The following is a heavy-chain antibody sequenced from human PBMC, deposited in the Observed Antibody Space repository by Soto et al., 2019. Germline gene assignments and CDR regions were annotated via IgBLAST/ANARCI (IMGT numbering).Heavy chain of an antibody. CDR2: TYYRSKWYN. V-gene: IGHV6-1*01. J-gene: IGHJ6*02. CDR3: ARESRGTMVRGVTNHGMDV. Sequence: SQTLSLTCAISGDSVSSNSAPWNWIRQSPSRGLEWLGRTYYRSKWYNDYAVSVKSRITINPDTSKNQFSLQLNSVTPEDTAVYYCARESRGTMVRGVTNHGMDVWGQGTTVTVSS. CDR1: GDSVSSNSAP. D-gene: IGHD3-10*01.